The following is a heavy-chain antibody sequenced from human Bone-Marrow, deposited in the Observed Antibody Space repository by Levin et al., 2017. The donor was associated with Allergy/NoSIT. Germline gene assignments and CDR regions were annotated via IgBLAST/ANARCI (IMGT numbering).Heavy chain of an antibody. V-gene: IGHV2-70*04. Sequence: VSGPTLVKHTQTLTLTCTFSGFSLNTLGVRVSWVRQPPGKALEWLARIDWDDDKFYSTPLKTRLTISKDTSKNQVVLTMTNMDPVDTATYYRSRMGGVAAADNWFDPWGQGTLVTVSS. D-gene: IGHD6-13*01. CDR1: GFSLNTLGVR. CDR2: IDWDDDK. J-gene: IGHJ5*02. CDR3: SRMGGVAAADNWFDP.